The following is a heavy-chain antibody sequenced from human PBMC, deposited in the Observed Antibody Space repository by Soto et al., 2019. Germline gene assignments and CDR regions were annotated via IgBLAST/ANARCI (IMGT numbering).Heavy chain of an antibody. CDR3: ARDTGSGWHGQDVRGMDV. CDR1: GYIFSDFW. V-gene: IGHV3-7*05. Sequence: EVHLVESGGGLVQPGGSLRLSCAASGYIFSDFWMAWVRQGPGKGLEWVANIKGDERERYYEDSVRGRFTISRDNAKKSLYLQMNSLGVEDTAVYCCARDTGSGWHGQDVRGMDVWGQGTTVTVSS. D-gene: IGHD6-19*01. J-gene: IGHJ6*02. CDR2: IKGDERER.